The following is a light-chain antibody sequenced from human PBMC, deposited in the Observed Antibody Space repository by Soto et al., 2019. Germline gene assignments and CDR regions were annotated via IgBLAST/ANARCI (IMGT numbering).Light chain of an antibody. Sequence: QSALTQPASVSGSPGQSITISCTGTSSDVGTYKYVSWYQHHPGKAPKLMIYDVSDRPSGVSNRFSGSKSGNTASLTISGLQPADEAVYYCSSYTSTSTLVVFGGGTKLTVL. CDR2: DVS. V-gene: IGLV2-14*03. CDR3: SSYTSTSTLVV. J-gene: IGLJ3*02. CDR1: SSDVGTYKY.